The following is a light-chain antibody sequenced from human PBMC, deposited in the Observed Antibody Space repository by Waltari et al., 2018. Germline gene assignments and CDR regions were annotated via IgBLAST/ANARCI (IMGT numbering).Light chain of an antibody. V-gene: IGKV4-1*01. CDR2: WAS. Sequence: DIVMTQSPDSLAVSLSERATINCKSSQSVLSSFNNKNYLAWFQQKPGHPPKLIINWASTRQAGVPDRFSGSGSETDFTLAISGLQGEDVAVYYCQQYYTAPLTFGGGTMVEIK. J-gene: IGKJ4*01. CDR1: QSVLSSFNNKNY. CDR3: QQYYTAPLT.